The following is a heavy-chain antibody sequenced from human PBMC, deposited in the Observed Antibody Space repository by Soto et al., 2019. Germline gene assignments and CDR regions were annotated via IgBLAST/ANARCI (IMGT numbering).Heavy chain of an antibody. Sequence: QVQLVESGGGVVQPGRSLRLSCAASGFTFSSYGMHWVRQAPGQGLEWVAVISYDGSNKYYADSVKGRFTISRENSKNTLYLQRNSLRAEDTAVYYCAKYSGGYYSIYYGMDVWGQGTTVTVSS. CDR3: AKYSGGYYSIYYGMDV. CDR2: ISYDGSNK. CDR1: GFTFSSYG. J-gene: IGHJ6*02. D-gene: IGHD1-26*01. V-gene: IGHV3-30*18.